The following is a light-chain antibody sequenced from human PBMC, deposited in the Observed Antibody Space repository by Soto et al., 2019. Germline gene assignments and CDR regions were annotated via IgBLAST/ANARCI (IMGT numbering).Light chain of an antibody. Sequence: DIQMTQSPSTLAASVGDRVTITCRASQSISSWLAWYQQKPGKAPKLLIFDASTLEGWVPSRFSGSGSGTEYTLTISSLQPDDFATYYCQQYNTYSPNTFGGGTKV. V-gene: IGKV1-5*01. J-gene: IGKJ4*01. CDR3: QQYNTYSPNT. CDR1: QSISSW. CDR2: DAS.